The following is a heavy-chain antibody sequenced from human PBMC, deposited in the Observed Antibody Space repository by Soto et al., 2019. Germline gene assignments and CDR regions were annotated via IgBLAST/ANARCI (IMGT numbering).Heavy chain of an antibody. CDR1: GGSISSSSYY. J-gene: IGHJ6*03. V-gene: IGHV4-39*01. CDR2: IYYSGST. CDR3: ARQVYTSPTIAAAVSKVYYYYYMDV. Sequence: SETLSLTCTVSGGSISSSSYYWVWIRQPPGKGLEWIGSIYYSGSTYYNPSLKSRVTISVDTSKNQFSLKLSSVTAADTAVYYCARQVYTSPTIAAAVSKVYYYYYMDVWGKGTTVTVSS. D-gene: IGHD6-13*01.